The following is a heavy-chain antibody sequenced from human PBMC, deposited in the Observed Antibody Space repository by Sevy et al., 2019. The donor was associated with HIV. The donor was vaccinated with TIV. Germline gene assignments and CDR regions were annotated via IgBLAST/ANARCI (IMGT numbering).Heavy chain of an antibody. V-gene: IGHV3-23*01. CDR1: GFTFSTYA. J-gene: IGHJ2*01. Sequence: GESLKISCAASGFTFSTYAMSWVRQAPGKGLEWVSTISGSDGRPYYADSVKGRFTISRDNSKDTLYLQMNSLRAEDTAVYYCTKHYLHDIASGWYFDLWGRGTLVTVSS. D-gene: IGHD3-9*01. CDR3: TKHYLHDIASGWYFDL. CDR2: ISGSDGRP.